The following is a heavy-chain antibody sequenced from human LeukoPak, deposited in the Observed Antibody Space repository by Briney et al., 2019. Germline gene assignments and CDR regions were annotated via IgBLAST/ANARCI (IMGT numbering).Heavy chain of an antibody. CDR2: INHSGST. J-gene: IGHJ4*02. Sequence: SETLSLTCAVYGGSFSGYYWSWIRQPPGKGLEWIGEINHSGSTNYNPSLKSRVTISVDTSKNQFSLKLSSVTAADTAVYYCARAKGFDYWGQGTLVTVSS. CDR3: ARAKGFDY. CDR1: GGSFSGYY. V-gene: IGHV4-34*01.